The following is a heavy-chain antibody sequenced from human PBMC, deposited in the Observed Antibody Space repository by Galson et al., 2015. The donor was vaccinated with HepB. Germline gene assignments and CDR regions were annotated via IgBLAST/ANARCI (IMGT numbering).Heavy chain of an antibody. CDR3: ARERSGSWYVAFDI. Sequence: SLRLSCAASGFTFSSYAMHWVRQAPGKGLEWVAVISYDGSNKYYADSVKGRFTISRDNSKNTLYLQMNSLRAEDTAVYYCARERSGSWYVAFDIWGQGTMVTVSS. J-gene: IGHJ3*02. CDR1: GFTFSSYA. V-gene: IGHV3-30*04. D-gene: IGHD6-13*01. CDR2: ISYDGSNK.